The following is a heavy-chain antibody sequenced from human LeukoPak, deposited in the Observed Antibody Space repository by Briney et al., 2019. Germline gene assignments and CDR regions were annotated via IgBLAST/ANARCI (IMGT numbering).Heavy chain of an antibody. CDR2: IYYSGST. CDR3: ARGSPTPDY. Sequence: SETLSLTCTVSGGSISSYYWIWIRQPTGKGLEWIGYIYYSGSTNYNPSLKSRVTMSVDTSGNQFSLKLSSVTAADTAVYYCARGSPTPDYWGQGTLVTVSS. J-gene: IGHJ4*02. CDR1: GGSISSYY. D-gene: IGHD1-26*01. V-gene: IGHV4-59*01.